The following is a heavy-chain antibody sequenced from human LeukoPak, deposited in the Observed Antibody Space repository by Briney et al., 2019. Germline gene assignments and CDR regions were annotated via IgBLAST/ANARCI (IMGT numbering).Heavy chain of an antibody. CDR3: ARDRGGSGYDWDY. CDR1: GYTFTSYG. J-gene: IGHJ4*02. Sequence: ASVKVSCKASGYTFTSYGISWVRQAPGQGLEWMGWISAYNGNTNYAQKLQGRVTMTRDTSISTAYMELSRLRSDDTAVYYCARDRGGSGYDWDYWGQGTLVTVSS. V-gene: IGHV1-18*01. D-gene: IGHD5-12*01. CDR2: ISAYNGNT.